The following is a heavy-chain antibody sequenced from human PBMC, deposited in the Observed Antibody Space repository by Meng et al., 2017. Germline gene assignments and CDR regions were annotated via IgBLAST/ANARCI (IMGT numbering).Heavy chain of an antibody. Sequence: QIHLMRPGHTVVNPSQTLHLLWSISGDSLSSSRAAWNWIRQSPSRGLEWLGRAYSRSKWYHDYAESVKSRISIDPDTSKNQFSLQLRSVTPEDSAVYYCARGSYSFDSWGQRTLVTVSS. V-gene: IGHV6-1*01. CDR3: ARGSYSFDS. CDR2: AYSRSKWYH. CDR1: GDSLSSSRAA. J-gene: IGHJ4*02. D-gene: IGHD1-26*01.